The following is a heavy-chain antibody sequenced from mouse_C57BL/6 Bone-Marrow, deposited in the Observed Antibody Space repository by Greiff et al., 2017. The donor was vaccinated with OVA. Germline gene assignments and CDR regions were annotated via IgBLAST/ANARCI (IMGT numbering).Heavy chain of an antibody. Sequence: QVQLKESGSELRSPGSSVKLSCKDFDSEVFPIAYMSWVRQKPGHGFEWIGGILPSIGRTIYGEKFEDKATLDADTLSNTAYLELNSLTSEDSAIYYCARRGYNWYFDVWGTGTTVTVSS. CDR1: DSEVFPIAY. V-gene: IGHV15-2*01. CDR2: ILPSIGRT. CDR3: ARRGYNWYFDV. J-gene: IGHJ1*03.